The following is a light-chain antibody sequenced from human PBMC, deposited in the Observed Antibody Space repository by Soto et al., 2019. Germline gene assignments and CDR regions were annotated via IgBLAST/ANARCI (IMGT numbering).Light chain of an antibody. CDR2: DVS. Sequence: QSALTQPAYVSGSPGQSIAISCTGTSSDIGAYNYVSWYQQYPGKAPKLMIYDVSNRPSGVSDRFSGSKSGNTASLTISGLQAEDEAEYYCSSFTSSSTDVFGTGTKVTVL. J-gene: IGLJ1*01. V-gene: IGLV2-14*01. CDR3: SSFTSSSTDV. CDR1: SSDIGAYNY.